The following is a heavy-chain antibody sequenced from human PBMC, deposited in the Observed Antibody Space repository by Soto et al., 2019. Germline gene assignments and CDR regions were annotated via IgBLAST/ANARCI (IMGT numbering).Heavy chain of an antibody. J-gene: IGHJ2*01. Sequence: PSETLSLTCTVSGGSISSGGYYWSWIRQHPGKGLERIGYIYYSGSTYYNPSLKSRVTISVDTSKNQFSLKLSSVTAADTAVYYCARRIVVVVAATQSWYFDLWGRGTLVTVSS. CDR1: GGSISSGGYY. CDR3: ARRIVVVVAATQSWYFDL. D-gene: IGHD2-15*01. V-gene: IGHV4-31*03. CDR2: IYYSGST.